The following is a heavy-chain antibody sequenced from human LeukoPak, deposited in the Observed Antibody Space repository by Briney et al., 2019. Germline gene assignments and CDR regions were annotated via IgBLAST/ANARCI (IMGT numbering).Heavy chain of an antibody. D-gene: IGHD5-18*01. J-gene: IGHJ5*02. CDR1: GYSISSGYY. CDR3: ARCGYSYLNWFDP. V-gene: IGHV4-38-2*02. Sequence: SETLSLTCTVSGYSISSGYYWGWLRQPPGKGLEWIGSIYHSGSTYYNPSLKSRVTISVDTSKNQFSLKLSSVTAADTAVYYCARCGYSYLNWFDPWGQGTLVTVSS. CDR2: IYHSGST.